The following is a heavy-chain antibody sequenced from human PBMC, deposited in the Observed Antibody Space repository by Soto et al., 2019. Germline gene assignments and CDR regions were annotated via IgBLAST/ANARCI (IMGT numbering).Heavy chain of an antibody. J-gene: IGHJ4*02. Sequence: SETLSLTCAVYGGSFSGYYWSWIHQPPGKGLEWIGEINHSGSTNYNPSLKSRVTISVDTSKNQFSLKLSSVTAADTAVYYCARRLWPYYFDYWGQGTLVTVSS. CDR2: INHSGST. V-gene: IGHV4-34*01. CDR3: ARRLWPYYFDY. CDR1: GGSFSGYY. D-gene: IGHD5-18*01.